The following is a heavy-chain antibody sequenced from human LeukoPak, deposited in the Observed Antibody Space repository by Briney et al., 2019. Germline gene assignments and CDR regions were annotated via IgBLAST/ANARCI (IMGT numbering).Heavy chain of an antibody. Sequence: SETLSLTCAVSGGSISSGGYSWSWIRQPPGKGLEWIGYIYHSGSTYYNPSLKSRVTISVDRSKNQFSLKLSSVTAADTAVYYCAMVPAAIKGVVYFDYWGQGTLVTVSS. CDR3: AMVPAAIKGVVYFDY. CDR2: IYHSGST. V-gene: IGHV4-30-2*01. J-gene: IGHJ4*02. CDR1: GGSISSGGYS. D-gene: IGHD2-2*02.